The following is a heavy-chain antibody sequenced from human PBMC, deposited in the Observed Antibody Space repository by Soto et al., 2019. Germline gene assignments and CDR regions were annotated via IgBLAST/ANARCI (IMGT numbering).Heavy chain of an antibody. CDR1: GYNFASHW. CDR2: IFPGDSYT. D-gene: IGHD1-26*01. Sequence: PGESLKISCKGSGYNFASHWIGWVRQMPGKGLEWMGIIFPGDSYTTYSPSFQGQVTVSADQSISTVYLQWSGLKASDTAMYYCATLHGSGSYRDLYFDNWGQGTPVTVS. J-gene: IGHJ4*02. CDR3: ATLHGSGSYRDLYFDN. V-gene: IGHV5-51*01.